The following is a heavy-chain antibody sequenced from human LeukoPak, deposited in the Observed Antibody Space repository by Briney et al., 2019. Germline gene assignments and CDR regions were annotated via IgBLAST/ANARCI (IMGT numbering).Heavy chain of an antibody. CDR2: IKGDGSST. D-gene: IGHD1-26*01. J-gene: IGHJ4*02. CDR3: VRDGVGAPPFDY. V-gene: IGHV3-74*01. CDR1: GFTFSNNW. Sequence: GGSLRLSCATSGFTFSNNWMHWVRQAPGKGLVWVSRIKGDGSSTSYADSVRGRFTISRDNAKNTLFLQMNSLRAEDTAVYYCVRDGVGAPPFDYWGQGTLVTVSS.